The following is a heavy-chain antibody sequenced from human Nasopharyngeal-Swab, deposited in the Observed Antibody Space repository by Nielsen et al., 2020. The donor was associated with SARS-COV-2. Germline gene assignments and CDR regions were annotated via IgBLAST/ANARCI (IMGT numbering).Heavy chain of an antibody. CDR3: ARRRLYDGMDV. Sequence: WIRQPPGKGLEWIGEINHSGSTNYNPSLKSRVTISVDTSKNQFSLKLSSVTAADTAVYYCARRRLYDGMDVWGQGTTVTVSS. J-gene: IGHJ6*02. D-gene: IGHD2-15*01. CDR2: INHSGST. V-gene: IGHV4-34*01.